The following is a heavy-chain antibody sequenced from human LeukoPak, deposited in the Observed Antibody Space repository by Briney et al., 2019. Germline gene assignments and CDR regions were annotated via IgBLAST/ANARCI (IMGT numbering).Heavy chain of an antibody. J-gene: IGHJ4*02. CDR3: ARVAPGATDFDY. Sequence: ASVKVSCKASGYTFTSYYMHWVRHAPGQGLEWMGIINPSGGSTSYAQKFQGRVTMTRDTSTSIVYMELSSLRSEDTAVYYCARVAPGATDFDYWGQGTLVTVSS. V-gene: IGHV1-46*01. CDR2: INPSGGST. D-gene: IGHD1-26*01. CDR1: GYTFTSYY.